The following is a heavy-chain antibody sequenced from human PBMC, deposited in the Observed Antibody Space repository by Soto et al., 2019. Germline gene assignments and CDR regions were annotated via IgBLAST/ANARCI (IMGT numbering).Heavy chain of an antibody. J-gene: IGHJ5*02. Sequence: DAVKVSCKASGYTFTNFGVTWVRRAPGQGLECMGWIRAYTDTPNYAQKFQGRVTMTIDTSTSTAYMDLRSLTSDDTAVYYCARVIPGDEAWFDPRGQGTLDIVSS. CDR3: ARVIPGDEAWFDP. CDR1: GYTFTNFG. CDR2: IRAYTDTP. V-gene: IGHV1-18*01. D-gene: IGHD2-2*01.